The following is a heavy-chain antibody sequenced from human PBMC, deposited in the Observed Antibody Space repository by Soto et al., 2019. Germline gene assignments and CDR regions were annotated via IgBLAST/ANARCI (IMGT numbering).Heavy chain of an antibody. V-gene: IGHV3-30*18. J-gene: IGHJ4*02. CDR1: GFTFSSYG. CDR3: AKGPASGYEGYYFDY. CDR2: ISYDGSNK. D-gene: IGHD5-12*01. Sequence: QVQLVESGGGVVQPGRSLRLSCAASGFTFSSYGMHWVRQAPGKGLEWVAVISYDGSNKYYADSVKGRFTISRDNSKNTLYLQRNSLRAEDTAVYYCAKGPASGYEGYYFDYWGQGTLVTVSS.